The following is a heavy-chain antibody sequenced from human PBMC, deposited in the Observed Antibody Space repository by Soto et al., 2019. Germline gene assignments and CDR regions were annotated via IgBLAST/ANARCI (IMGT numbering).Heavy chain of an antibody. CDR3: ADSWLPTSY. D-gene: IGHD3-10*01. V-gene: IGHV3-74*01. J-gene: IGHJ4*02. Sequence: WGCLRLSCAASGFSFGHYWMHWVRQAPGKGLVWVSRISPDGRTTTYADSVKGRFTISRDNAKSTLYLQMNSLTVEDGAVYYCADSWLPTSYWGPGTLVTVSS. CDR2: ISPDGRTT. CDR1: GFSFGHYW.